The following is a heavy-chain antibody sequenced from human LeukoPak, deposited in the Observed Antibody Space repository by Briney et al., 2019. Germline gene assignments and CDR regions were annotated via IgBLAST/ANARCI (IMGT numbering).Heavy chain of an antibody. CDR3: ARAIRGSAVDTGDR. D-gene: IGHD3-10*01. CDR1: GLSFSNAW. Sequence: PGGSLRLSCTASGLSFSNAWMRWVRQAPGKGLEGVANIKNDGSEEYYVDSVKGRFTISRDNARNSLFLQMNSLTVEDTAVYYCARAIRGSAVDTGDRWGQGTLVTVSS. CDR2: IKNDGSEE. J-gene: IGHJ4*02. V-gene: IGHV3-7*01.